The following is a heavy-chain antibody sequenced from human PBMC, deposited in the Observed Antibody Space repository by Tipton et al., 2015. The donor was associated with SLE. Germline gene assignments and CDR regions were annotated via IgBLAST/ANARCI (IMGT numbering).Heavy chain of an antibody. CDR1: GGSISSHY. CDR2: IYYSGST. Sequence: TLSLTCTVSGGSISSHYWSWIRQPPGKGLEWIGYIYYSGSTNYNPSLKSRVAISVDTSKNQFSLKLSSVTAADTAVYYCARDPQGDGGYFDYWGQGTLVTVSS. D-gene: IGHD2-21*01. V-gene: IGHV4-59*11. J-gene: IGHJ4*02. CDR3: ARDPQGDGGYFDY.